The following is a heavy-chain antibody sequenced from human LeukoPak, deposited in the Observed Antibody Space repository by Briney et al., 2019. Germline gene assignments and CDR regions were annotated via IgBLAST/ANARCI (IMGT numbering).Heavy chain of an antibody. Sequence: PGGSLRLSCAASGFSFSTYWMCWVRQTPEKGLEFVANIDQGGSVRNYMDSLKGRCTISRDNAKKSLYLEINSLRADDTAVYYCARDPESSSFDLWGRGALVTVSS. V-gene: IGHV3-7*01. D-gene: IGHD6-13*01. CDR2: IDQGGSVR. J-gene: IGHJ4*02. CDR1: GFSFSTYW. CDR3: ARDPESSSFDL.